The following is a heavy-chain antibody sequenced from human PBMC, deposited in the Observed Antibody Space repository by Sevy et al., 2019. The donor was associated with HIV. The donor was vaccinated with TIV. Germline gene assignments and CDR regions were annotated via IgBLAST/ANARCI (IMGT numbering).Heavy chain of an antibody. V-gene: IGHV1-46*01. D-gene: IGHD1-26*01. Sequence: ASVKVSCKASGYIFTSYYMHWVRQAPGQGLEWMGIINPSGGRISYAQKFQGRVSMTRDTFTSTVYMEVSSLRFEDTAVYYCAREIGGRYDDGAFDIWGQGTMVTVSS. CDR1: GYIFTSYY. CDR2: INPSGGRI. CDR3: AREIGGRYDDGAFDI. J-gene: IGHJ3*02.